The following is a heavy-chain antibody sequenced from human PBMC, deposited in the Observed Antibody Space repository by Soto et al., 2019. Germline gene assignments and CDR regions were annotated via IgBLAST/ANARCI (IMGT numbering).Heavy chain of an antibody. D-gene: IGHD2-15*01. V-gene: IGHV4-59*01. J-gene: IGHJ4*02. CDR3: AREKGTDGYDNTPGGMDF. CDR2: IHHSGAT. CDR1: GGSITTYY. Sequence: QVQLQESGPGLVKPSETLSLTCTVSGGSITTYYWSWIRQSPGRGLEWIGYIHHSGATNYNPSLKSRVTMSVATSKNQFSLTLSSVTVADTAVYFCAREKGTDGYDNTPGGMDFWGPGTLVTVSS.